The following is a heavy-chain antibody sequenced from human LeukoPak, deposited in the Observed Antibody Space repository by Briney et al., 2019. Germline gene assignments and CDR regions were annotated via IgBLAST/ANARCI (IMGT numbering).Heavy chain of an antibody. CDR3: ARDMDEDYSGNTLDY. Sequence: QPGGSQRLSCAASGFTFSYYWMHWVRQAPGKGLVWVSRISNDGSATSHADSVKGRFTISRDNAKNTLYLQMNSLRAEDAAVYYCARDMDEDYSGNTLDYWGRGTLVTVSS. J-gene: IGHJ4*02. V-gene: IGHV3-74*01. CDR1: GFTFSYYW. CDR2: ISNDGSAT. D-gene: IGHD4-23*01.